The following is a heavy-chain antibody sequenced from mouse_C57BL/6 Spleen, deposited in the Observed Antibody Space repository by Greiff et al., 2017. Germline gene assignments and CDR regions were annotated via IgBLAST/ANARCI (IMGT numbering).Heavy chain of an antibody. CDR1: GYTFTSYW. V-gene: IGHV1-64*01. J-gene: IGHJ3*01. CDR2: IHPNSGST. Sequence: QVQLQQPGAELVKPGASVKLSCKASGYTFTSYWMHWVKQRPGQGLEWIGMIHPNSGSTNYNEKFKSKATVTVDKTSSTAYMQLSSLTSEDSAVYYCASPLGGPAWFAYWGQGTLVTVSA. CDR3: ASPLGGPAWFAY. D-gene: IGHD4-1*01.